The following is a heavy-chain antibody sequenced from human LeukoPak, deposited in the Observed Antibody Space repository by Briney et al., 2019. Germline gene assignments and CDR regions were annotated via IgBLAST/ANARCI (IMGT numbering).Heavy chain of an antibody. Sequence: PGGSLRLSCSASGFTFSSYAMHWVRQAPGKGLEYLSAISSNGGSTYYAGSVKGGFTISRDNSKNTLYLQVSSLRAEDTAVYYCVKVGPSGNYVSMNYFDYWGQGTLVTVSS. CDR3: VKVGPSGNYVSMNYFDY. CDR2: ISSNGGST. J-gene: IGHJ4*02. V-gene: IGHV3-64D*06. CDR1: GFTFSSYA. D-gene: IGHD1-7*01.